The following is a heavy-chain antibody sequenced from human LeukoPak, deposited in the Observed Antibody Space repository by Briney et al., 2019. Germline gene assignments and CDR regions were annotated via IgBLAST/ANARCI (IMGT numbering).Heavy chain of an antibody. J-gene: IGHJ4*02. CDR3: AKSVVNSGTYIPFDY. Sequence: TGGSLRLSCAASGFTFSSYAMNWVRQAPEKGLEWVSVISGSGRSTYYADSVKGRFTISRDKSKNTLYLQMNSLRAEDTAIYYCAKSVVNSGTYIPFDYWGRGTLVTVSS. CDR1: GFTFSSYA. V-gene: IGHV3-23*01. CDR2: ISGSGRST. D-gene: IGHD1-26*01.